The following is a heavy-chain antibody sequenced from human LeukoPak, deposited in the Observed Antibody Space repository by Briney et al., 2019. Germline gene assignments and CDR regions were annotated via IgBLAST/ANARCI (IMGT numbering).Heavy chain of an antibody. J-gene: IGHJ5*02. V-gene: IGHV4-59*01. D-gene: IGHD6-19*01. CDR3: ARDGIAVAAPGPGFDP. CDR2: IYYSGST. CDR1: GGSISSYY. Sequence: SETLSLTCTVSGGSISSYYWSWIRQPPGKGLEWIGYIYYSGSTNYNPSLKSRVTISVDTSKNQFSLKLSSVTAADTAVYYCARDGIAVAAPGPGFDPWGQGTLVTVSS.